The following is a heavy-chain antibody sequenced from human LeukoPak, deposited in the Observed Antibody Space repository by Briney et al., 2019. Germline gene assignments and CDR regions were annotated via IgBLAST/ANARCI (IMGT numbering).Heavy chain of an antibody. J-gene: IGHJ4*02. CDR2: ISYDGSNK. V-gene: IGHV3-30-3*01. CDR3: VRDNPRCCGVVPANIDDY. CDR1: GFTFSSYA. Sequence: GRSLRLSCAASGFTFSSYAMHWVRQAPGKGLEWVAVISYDGSNKYYADSVKGRFTISRDNAKNSLFLQMNSLRAEDTAVYYCVRDNPRCCGVVPANIDDYWGQGTLVTVSS. D-gene: IGHD2-15*01.